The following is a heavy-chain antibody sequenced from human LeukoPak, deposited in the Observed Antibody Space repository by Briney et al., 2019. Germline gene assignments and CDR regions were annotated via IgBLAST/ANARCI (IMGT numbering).Heavy chain of an antibody. CDR3: ARDRLGDCSSTSCYEALYYYYGMDV. D-gene: IGHD2-2*01. V-gene: IGHV1-18*01. Sequence: ASVKVSCKASGYTFTSYGISWVRQAPGQGLEWMRWISAYNGNTNYAQKLQGRVTMTTDTSTSTAYMELRSLRSDDTAVYYCARDRLGDCSSTSCYEALYYYYGMDVWGQGTTVTVSS. J-gene: IGHJ6*02. CDR1: GYTFTSYG. CDR2: ISAYNGNT.